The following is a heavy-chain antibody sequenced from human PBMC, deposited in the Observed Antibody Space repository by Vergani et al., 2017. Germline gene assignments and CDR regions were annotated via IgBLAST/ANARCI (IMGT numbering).Heavy chain of an antibody. CDR3: VRVLTGGWYFDL. CDR1: GFTFSSYG. V-gene: IGHV3-33*01. Sequence: QVQLVESGGGVVQPGRSLRLSCAASGFTFSSYGMHWVRQAPGKGLEWVAVIWYDGSNKYYADSVKGRFTISRDNSKNTLYLQMNSLRAEDTAVYYCVRVLTGGWYFDLWGRGTLVTVSS. D-gene: IGHD2/OR15-2a*01. J-gene: IGHJ2*01. CDR2: IWYDGSNK.